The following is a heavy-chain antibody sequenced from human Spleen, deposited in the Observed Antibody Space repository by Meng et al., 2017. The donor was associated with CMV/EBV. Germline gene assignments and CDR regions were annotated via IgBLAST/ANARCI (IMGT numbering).Heavy chain of an antibody. Sequence: FTFSTYTMNWVRQAPGKGLEWVSSISSSRSYINYADSVKGRVTISRDNAKSSLYLQMNRLRAGDAAVYYCARERLYQPLWGDALDIWGQGTMVTVSS. D-gene: IGHD2-2*01. CDR1: FTFSTYT. CDR2: ISSSRSYI. CDR3: ARERLYQPLWGDALDI. J-gene: IGHJ3*02. V-gene: IGHV3-21*01.